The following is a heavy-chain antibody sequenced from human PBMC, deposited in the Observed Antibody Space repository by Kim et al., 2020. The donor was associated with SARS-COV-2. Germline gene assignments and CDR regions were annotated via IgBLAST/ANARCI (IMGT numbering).Heavy chain of an antibody. Sequence: YHADSVKGRFTISRDNSKNTLYLQMNSLRAEDTAVYYCAKGNYGGNSVDYWGQGTLVTVSS. J-gene: IGHJ4*02. D-gene: IGHD4-17*01. CDR3: AKGNYGGNSVDY. V-gene: IGHV3-33*06.